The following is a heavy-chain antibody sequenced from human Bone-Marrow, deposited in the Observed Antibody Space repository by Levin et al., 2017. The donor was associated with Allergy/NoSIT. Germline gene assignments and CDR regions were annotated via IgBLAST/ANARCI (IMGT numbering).Heavy chain of an antibody. CDR1: GYDFTSHW. D-gene: IGHD2-15*01. Sequence: RGESLKISCKGSGYDFTSHWIGWVRQMPGQGLESVAKINPADSQTIYSPSFQGHVTISADKSISTAYLQWSSLTASDTAMYYCARRTYCSGGNCFGFGYFDSWGQGTLVTVSS. CDR2: INPADSQT. J-gene: IGHJ4*02. CDR3: ARRTYCSGGNCFGFGYFDS. V-gene: IGHV5-51*01.